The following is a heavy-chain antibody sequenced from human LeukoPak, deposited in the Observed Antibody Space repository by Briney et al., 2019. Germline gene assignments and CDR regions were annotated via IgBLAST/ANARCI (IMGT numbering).Heavy chain of an antibody. D-gene: IGHD2-15*01. CDR2: INESETT. CDR1: GGSFSGYS. J-gene: IGHJ3*02. Sequence: SETLSLTCAVYGGSFSGYSWSWIRQPPGEGLEWIGEINESETTNYKSSLKSRVTISVDTSKRQLSLKLTSVTAADTAVYYCAREMGCSGGSCYRVRAFDIWGQGTMVTVSS. CDR3: AREMGCSGGSCYRVRAFDI. V-gene: IGHV4-34*01.